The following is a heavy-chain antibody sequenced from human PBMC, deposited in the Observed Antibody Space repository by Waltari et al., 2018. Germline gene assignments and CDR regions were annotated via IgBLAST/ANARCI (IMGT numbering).Heavy chain of an antibody. V-gene: IGHV3-66*01. CDR2: IYSNGDT. J-gene: IGHJ3*01. Sequence: EVQVVESGGGLVPHGWSLSLSCAATGFTVGNNYMSWVRQTPGKGLEGVSLIYSNGDTLYADSVKGRFTISRDSSKNTLYLQMNSLRAEDTAVYYCATDRSVWGQGTVVTVSS. CDR3: ATDRSV. CDR1: GFTVGNNY.